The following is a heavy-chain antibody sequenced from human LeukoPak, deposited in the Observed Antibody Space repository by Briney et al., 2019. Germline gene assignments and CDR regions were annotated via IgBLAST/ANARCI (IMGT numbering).Heavy chain of an antibody. CDR2: ISSSSSYI. CDR1: GFTFSSYA. D-gene: IGHD3-9*01. J-gene: IGHJ3*02. CDR3: ARGRPYDIDNRDAFDI. V-gene: IGHV3-21*01. Sequence: PGGSLRLSCAASGFTFSSYAMSWVRQAPGKGLEWVSSISSSSSYIYYADSVKGRFTISRDNAKNSLYLQMNSLRAEDTAVYYCARGRPYDIDNRDAFDIWGQGTMVTVSS.